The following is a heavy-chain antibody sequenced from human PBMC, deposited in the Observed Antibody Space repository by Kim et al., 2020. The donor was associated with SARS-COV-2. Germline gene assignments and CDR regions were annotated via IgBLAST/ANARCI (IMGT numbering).Heavy chain of an antibody. V-gene: IGHV1-3*01. Sequence: ASVKVSCKASGYTFTSYAMHWVRQAPGQRLEWMGWINAGNGNTKYSQKFQGRVTITRDTSASTAYMELSSLRSEDTAVYYCARDGETEDFWSGYTFDPWGQGTLVTVSS. CDR1: GYTFTSYA. D-gene: IGHD3-3*01. J-gene: IGHJ5*02. CDR2: INAGNGNT. CDR3: ARDGETEDFWSGYTFDP.